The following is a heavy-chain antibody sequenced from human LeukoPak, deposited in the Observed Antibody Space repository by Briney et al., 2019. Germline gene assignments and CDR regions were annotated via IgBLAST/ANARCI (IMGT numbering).Heavy chain of an antibody. Sequence: SETLSLTCTVSGVSIFSYYWNWIRQPPGQGLEWIGYIHYSGTTNYNPSLKSRVSISIDTSKSQFSLKLTSATAADTAIYYCATGRSIRYFDYWGQGTLLPVSS. CDR3: ATGRSIRYFDY. CDR2: IHYSGTT. J-gene: IGHJ4*02. CDR1: GVSIFSYY. V-gene: IGHV4-59*08. D-gene: IGHD3-9*01.